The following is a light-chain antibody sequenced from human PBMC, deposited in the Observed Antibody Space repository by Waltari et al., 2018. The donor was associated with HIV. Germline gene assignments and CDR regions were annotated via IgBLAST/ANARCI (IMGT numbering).Light chain of an antibody. J-gene: IGKJ2*01. Sequence: THYPATLSVSPGERATLSCRASQSVSDYLAWYHQKPGQPPRLLIYDTSARASGVPARFSGSGSGTDFTLTISSLEAEDVGFFYCQQRSGRPLYTFGQGTRLDLK. V-gene: IGKV3-11*01. CDR2: DTS. CDR1: QSVSDY. CDR3: QQRSGRPLYT.